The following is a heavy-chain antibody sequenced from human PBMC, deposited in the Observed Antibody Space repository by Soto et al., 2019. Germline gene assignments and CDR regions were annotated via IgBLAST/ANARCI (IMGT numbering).Heavy chain of an antibody. CDR1: GGSISSSSYY. CDR3: ARGRDDYDFWSGYSIPNYYYYGMAV. CDR2: IYYSGST. D-gene: IGHD3-3*01. Sequence: SETLSLTCTVSGGSISSSSYYWGWIRQPPGKGLEWIGSIYYSGSTYYNPSLKSRVTISVDTSKNQFSLKLSSVTAADTAVYYCARGRDDYDFWSGYSIPNYYYYGMAVWGQGTTVTSP. V-gene: IGHV4-39*01. J-gene: IGHJ6*02.